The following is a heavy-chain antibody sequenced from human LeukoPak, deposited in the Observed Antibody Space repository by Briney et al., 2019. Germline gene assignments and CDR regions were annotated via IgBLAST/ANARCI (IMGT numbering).Heavy chain of an antibody. V-gene: IGHV4-30-2*01. J-gene: IGHJ4*02. D-gene: IGHD5-18*01. CDR2: IYHSGTT. Sequence: KPSETLSLTCTVSGGSIYGGGYYWSWIRQPPGKGLEWIGYIYHSGTTYYNPSLKSRVTISVDTSKNQFSLKLSSVTAADTAVYYCARRDTAMALGYWGQGTLVTVSS. CDR1: GGSIYGGGYY. CDR3: ARRDTAMALGY.